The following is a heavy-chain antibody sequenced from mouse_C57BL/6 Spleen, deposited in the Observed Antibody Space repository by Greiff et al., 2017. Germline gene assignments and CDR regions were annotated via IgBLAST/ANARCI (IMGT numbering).Heavy chain of an antibody. J-gene: IGHJ2*01. D-gene: IGHD3-3*01. CDR2: IDPSDSYT. CDR1: GYTFTSYW. CDR3: AREGDLDY. Sequence: QVQLQQPGAELVMPGASVKLSCKASGYTFTSYWMHWVKQRPGHGLEWIGEIDPSDSYTNYNQQFKGKSTWTVDKSSSTAYMQLSSLTSEDSAVYYCAREGDLDYGGQGTTLTVSS. V-gene: IGHV1-69*01.